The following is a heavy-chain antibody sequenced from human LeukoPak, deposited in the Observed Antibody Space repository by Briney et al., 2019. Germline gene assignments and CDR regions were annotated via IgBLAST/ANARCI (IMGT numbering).Heavy chain of an antibody. Sequence: PSETLSPTCTVSGGSIVSGTFYWSWIRQPAGKGLEWVGRIYSSGATSYNPSLKSRVTISVDTSKNQFSLKLTSVTGADTAVYYCARAYSPTDYFDYWGQGTLVTVSS. V-gene: IGHV4-61*02. CDR2: IYSSGAT. CDR1: GGSIVSGTFY. J-gene: IGHJ4*02. D-gene: IGHD5-12*01. CDR3: ARAYSPTDYFDY.